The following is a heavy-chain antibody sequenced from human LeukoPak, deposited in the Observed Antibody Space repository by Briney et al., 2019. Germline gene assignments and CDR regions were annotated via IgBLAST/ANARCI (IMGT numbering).Heavy chain of an antibody. Sequence: GGSLRLSCAASGFTFSSYGMSWVRQAPGKGLGWVSAISGSGGSTYYADSVKGRFTISRDNSKNTLYLQMNSLRAEDTAVYYCAKALAAAGGGFDYWGQGTLVTVSS. CDR1: GFTFSSYG. V-gene: IGHV3-23*01. D-gene: IGHD6-13*01. CDR3: AKALAAAGGGFDY. CDR2: ISGSGGST. J-gene: IGHJ4*02.